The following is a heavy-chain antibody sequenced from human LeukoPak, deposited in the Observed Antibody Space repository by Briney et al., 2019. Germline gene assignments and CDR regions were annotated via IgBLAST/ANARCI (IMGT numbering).Heavy chain of an antibody. CDR2: ISSSSSYI. Sequence: GGSLRLSCAASGFTVSSNYMSWVRQAPGKGLEWVSSISSSSSYIYYADSVKGRFTISRDNAKNSLYLQMNSLRAEDTAVYYCARDYYGSGSYDRFDYWGQGTLVTVSS. D-gene: IGHD3-10*01. CDR1: GFTVSSNY. CDR3: ARDYYGSGSYDRFDY. J-gene: IGHJ4*02. V-gene: IGHV3-21*01.